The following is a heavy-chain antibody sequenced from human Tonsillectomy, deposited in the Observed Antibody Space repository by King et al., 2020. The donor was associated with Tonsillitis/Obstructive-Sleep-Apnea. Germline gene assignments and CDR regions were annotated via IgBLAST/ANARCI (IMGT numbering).Heavy chain of an antibody. CDR3: AKDSGGSYYSGADY. V-gene: IGHV3-30*18. J-gene: IGHJ4*02. D-gene: IGHD1-26*01. Sequence: VQLVESGGGVVQPGRSLRLSCAASGFTFSSYGMHWVRQAPGKGLEWVAGISDDGSNKYYADSVKGRFTISRDNSKNTLYLQMNSLRAEDTAVYYCAKDSGGSYYSGADYWGQGTLVTVSS. CDR1: GFTFSSYG. CDR2: ISDDGSNK.